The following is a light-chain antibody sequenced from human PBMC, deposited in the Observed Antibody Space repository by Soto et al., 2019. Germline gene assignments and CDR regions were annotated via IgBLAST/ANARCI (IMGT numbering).Light chain of an antibody. Sequence: EIVMTQSPATLSVSPGERATLSCRASQSVSSNLAWYQQKPGQAPRLLIYGASTRATGIPARFSGSGSGTEFTLTISSLQSEDFAVYYCQQYNNLWTFGQGTKVAIK. V-gene: IGKV3-15*01. CDR2: GAS. CDR1: QSVSSN. CDR3: QQYNNLWT. J-gene: IGKJ1*01.